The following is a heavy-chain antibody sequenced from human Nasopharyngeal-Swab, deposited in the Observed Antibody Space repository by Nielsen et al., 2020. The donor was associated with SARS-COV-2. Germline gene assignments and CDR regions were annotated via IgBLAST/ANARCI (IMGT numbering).Heavy chain of an antibody. D-gene: IGHD6-13*01. CDR2: ISSSSSTI. CDR1: GFTFSSYE. V-gene: IGHV3-48*03. J-gene: IGHJ5*02. Sequence: GGSLRLSCAASGFTFSSYEMNWFRQAPGKGLEWVSYISSSSSTIYYADSVKGRFTISRDNAKNSLYLQMNSLRAEDTAVYYCASLYSSSWPWGQGTLVTVSS. CDR3: ASLYSSSWP.